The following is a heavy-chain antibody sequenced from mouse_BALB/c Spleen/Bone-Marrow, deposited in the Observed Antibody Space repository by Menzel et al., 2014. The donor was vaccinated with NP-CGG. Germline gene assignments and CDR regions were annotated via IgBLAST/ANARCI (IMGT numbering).Heavy chain of an antibody. V-gene: IGHV5-17*02. CDR1: GFTFSSFG. CDR2: ISSGSSTI. Sequence: EVQGVESGGGLVQPGGSRELSCAASGFTFSSFGMHWVRQAPEKGLEWVAYISSGSSTIYYADTVKGRFTISRDNPKNTLFLQMTSLRSVDTAMYYCARGAYYYGSSYDAMDYWGQGTSVTVSS. D-gene: IGHD1-1*01. J-gene: IGHJ4*01. CDR3: ARGAYYYGSSYDAMDY.